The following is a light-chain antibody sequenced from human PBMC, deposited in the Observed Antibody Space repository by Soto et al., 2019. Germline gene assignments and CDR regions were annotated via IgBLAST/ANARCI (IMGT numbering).Light chain of an antibody. Sequence: SWLTQPASVSGSPGQSITISPPGTSRAVGAYDYVSWYQQHPDKAPKLMIYEVSNRPSGVSNRFYGSKSVNTATLTISGLQADDEADYYCSSYTSSSTRVFGTGTKVTVL. CDR1: SRAVGAYDY. CDR2: EVS. J-gene: IGLJ1*01. CDR3: SSYTSSSTRV. V-gene: IGLV2-14*03.